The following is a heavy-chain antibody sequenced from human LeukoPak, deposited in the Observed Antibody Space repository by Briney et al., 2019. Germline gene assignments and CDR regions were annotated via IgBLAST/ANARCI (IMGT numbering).Heavy chain of an antibody. CDR2: INPNSGGT. V-gene: IGHV1-2*02. CDR1: GYTFTGYY. Sequence: ASVNVSCKASGYTFTGYYMHWVRQAPGQGLEWMGWINPNSGGTNYAQKFQGRVTMTRDTSISTAYMELSRLRSDDTAVYYCARDQGVGATISWFDPWGQGTLVTVSS. D-gene: IGHD1-26*01. J-gene: IGHJ5*02. CDR3: ARDQGVGATISWFDP.